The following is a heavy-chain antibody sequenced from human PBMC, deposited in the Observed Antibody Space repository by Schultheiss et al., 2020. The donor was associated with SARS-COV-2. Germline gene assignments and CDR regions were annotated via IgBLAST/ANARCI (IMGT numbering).Heavy chain of an antibody. Sequence: ASVKVSCRASGYSFTGYYMHWVRQAPGQGLEWMGWINPKTGGTNYAQKFQGRVTMTRDTSISTAYMELSRLRSDDTAVYYCATGPALIAAAGSWSVWGQGTTVTVSS. J-gene: IGHJ6*02. CDR2: INPKTGGT. CDR3: ATGPALIAAAGSWSV. V-gene: IGHV1-2*02. CDR1: GYSFTGYY. D-gene: IGHD6-13*01.